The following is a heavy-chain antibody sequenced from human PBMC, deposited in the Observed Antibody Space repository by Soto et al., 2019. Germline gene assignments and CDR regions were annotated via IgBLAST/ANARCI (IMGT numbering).Heavy chain of an antibody. CDR2: ISGSGGST. CDR1: GFPFSSYA. Sequence: PGGSLRLSCAASGFPFSSYAMSWVRQAPGKGLEWVSAISGSGGSTYYADSVKGRFTISRDNSKNTLYLQMNSLRAEDTAVYYCAKDAYSSPNRPSRFDYWGQGTLVTVSS. D-gene: IGHD6-13*01. V-gene: IGHV3-23*01. J-gene: IGHJ4*02. CDR3: AKDAYSSPNRPSRFDY.